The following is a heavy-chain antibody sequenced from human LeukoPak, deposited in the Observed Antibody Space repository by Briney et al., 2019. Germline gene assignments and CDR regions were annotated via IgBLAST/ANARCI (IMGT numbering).Heavy chain of an antibody. D-gene: IGHD1-1*01. CDR2: IFYTGST. CDR1: GGSLSSGSSY. V-gene: IGHV4-31*03. J-gene: IGHJ4*02. CDR3: ARVGIISEPTATFYFDC. Sequence: PSETLSLTCTVSGGSLSSGSSYWSWIRQHPGKGLEWIGYIFYTGSTYYNPSLNSRINISVVTSKNQFSLQLSSVTAADTAVYYCARVGIISEPTATFYFDCWGQGTLVTVSS.